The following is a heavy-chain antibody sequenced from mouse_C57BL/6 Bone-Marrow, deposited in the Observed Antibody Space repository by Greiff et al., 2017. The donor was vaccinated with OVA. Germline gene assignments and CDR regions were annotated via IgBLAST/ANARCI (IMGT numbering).Heavy chain of an antibody. CDR2: IYPRSGNT. CDR3: AKFTTVVPFDY. Sequence: VQLQESGAELARPGASVKLSCKASGYTFTSYGISWVKQRTGQGLEWIGEIYPRSGNTYYNEKFKGKATLTVDTSSSTAYMQLSSLTSEDSAVYDCAKFTTVVPFDYWGQGTTLTVSS. CDR1: GYTFTSYG. V-gene: IGHV1-81*01. D-gene: IGHD1-1*01. J-gene: IGHJ2*01.